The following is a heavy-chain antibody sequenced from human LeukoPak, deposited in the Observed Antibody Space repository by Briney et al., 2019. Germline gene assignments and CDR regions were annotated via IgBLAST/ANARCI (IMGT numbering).Heavy chain of an antibody. CDR3: ARDEVDGSLGY. CDR1: GFTFSKYW. J-gene: IGHJ4*02. Sequence: PGGSLRLSCAASGFTFSKYWMTWVRQAPGKGLEWVANIQQDGREKKYVDSVKGRFTISRDNARNSLDLQMNILRAEDTAVYYCARDEVDGSLGYWGQGTLVTVSS. CDR2: IQQDGREK. V-gene: IGHV3-7*01. D-gene: IGHD5-24*01.